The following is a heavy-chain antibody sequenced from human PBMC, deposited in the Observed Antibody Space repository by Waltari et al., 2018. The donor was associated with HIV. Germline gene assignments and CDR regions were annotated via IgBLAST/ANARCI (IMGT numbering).Heavy chain of an antibody. D-gene: IGHD3-22*01. Sequence: QVQLQESGPGLVKPSETLSLTCTVSGGSISSYYWSWIRQPAGKGLEWIWRIYTSGSTNYNPSLKSRVTMSVDTSKNQFSLKLSSVTAADTAVYYCARDSPPYYYDSSGYDYWGQGTLVTVSS. CDR3: ARDSPPYYYDSSGYDY. V-gene: IGHV4-4*07. CDR1: GGSISSYY. J-gene: IGHJ4*02. CDR2: IYTSGST.